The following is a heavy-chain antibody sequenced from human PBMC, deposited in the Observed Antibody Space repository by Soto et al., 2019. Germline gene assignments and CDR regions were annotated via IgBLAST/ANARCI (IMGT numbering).Heavy chain of an antibody. J-gene: IGHJ6*02. CDR1: GYTFTSYG. Sequence: ASVKVSCKASGYTFTSYGISWVRQAPGQGLEWMGWISAYNGNTNYAQKLQGRVTMTTDTSTSTAYMELRSLRSDDTAVYYCARARVGATTFHYYYRMDVWGQGTTVTVSS. V-gene: IGHV1-18*04. D-gene: IGHD1-26*01. CDR3: ARARVGATTFHYYYRMDV. CDR2: ISAYNGNT.